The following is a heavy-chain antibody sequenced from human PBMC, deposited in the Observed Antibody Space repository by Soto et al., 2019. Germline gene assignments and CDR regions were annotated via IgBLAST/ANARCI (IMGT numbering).Heavy chain of an antibody. V-gene: IGHV4-59*12. CDR3: ARGGIQLSYAFDY. D-gene: IGHD5-18*01. CDR2: IYYSGST. Sequence: SETLSLTCTVSGGSISSYYWSWIRQPPGKGLEWIGYIYYSGSTNYNPSLKSRVTISVDTSQTQIYLNLTSVTAADTAVYYCARGGIQLSYAFDYWGQGILVTVSS. J-gene: IGHJ4*02. CDR1: GGSISSYY.